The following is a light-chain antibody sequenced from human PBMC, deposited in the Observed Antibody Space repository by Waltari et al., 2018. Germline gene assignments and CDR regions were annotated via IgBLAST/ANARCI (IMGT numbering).Light chain of an antibody. CDR1: SSDLGGYSV. Sequence: QSALTQPAAVSGSPGQSITISCTRSSSDLGGYSVVSWYQQHPGKAPKLMIYDVSHRASGVSNRFSGSKSGNTASLTISGLQPEDAADYYCSSYTSIIPPFLFGTGTKVTVL. V-gene: IGLV2-14*01. CDR3: SSYTSIIPPFL. CDR2: DVS. J-gene: IGLJ1*01.